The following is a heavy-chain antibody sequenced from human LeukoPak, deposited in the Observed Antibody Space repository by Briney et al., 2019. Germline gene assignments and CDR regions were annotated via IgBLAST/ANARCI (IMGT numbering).Heavy chain of an antibody. Sequence: ASVKVSCKASGYTFTGYYMHWERQAPGQGLEWMGWINPNSGGTNYAQKFQGRVTMTRDTSISTAYMELSRLRSDDTAVYYCARAGTVMITFGGGKRNWFDPWGQGTLVTVSS. V-gene: IGHV1-2*02. J-gene: IGHJ5*02. D-gene: IGHD3-16*01. CDR3: ARAGTVMITFGGGKRNWFDP. CDR1: GYTFTGYY. CDR2: INPNSGGT.